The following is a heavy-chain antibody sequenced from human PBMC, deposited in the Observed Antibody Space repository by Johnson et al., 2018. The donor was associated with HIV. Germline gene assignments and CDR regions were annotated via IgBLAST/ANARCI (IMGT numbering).Heavy chain of an antibody. Sequence: QVQLVESGGGVVQPGRSLRLSCAASGFTFSSYGMHWVRQAPGKGLEWVAVIWYDGSNKYYAESVKGRFTVSRDNSKNTLYMQMNSLRTEDTAVYYCAREGGGTLVRGDEGAFDVWGQGTMVSVSS. V-gene: IGHV3-33*01. CDR3: AREGGGTLVRGDEGAFDV. J-gene: IGHJ3*01. CDR1: GFTFSSYG. D-gene: IGHD3-10*01. CDR2: IWYDGSNK.